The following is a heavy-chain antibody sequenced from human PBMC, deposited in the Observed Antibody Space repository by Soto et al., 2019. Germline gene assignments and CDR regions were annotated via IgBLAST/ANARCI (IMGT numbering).Heavy chain of an antibody. Sequence: EVQLVESGGGRAKPGGSLSFSGAAIDFTFNTYALNWVRQPPGKGLGWVYSFTTSSAYIYYADSWKGRITISRDNAKNSLFLQMNSLRAEDTAVYYCVRSGTARLLRHSWFDTWGQGTLVTVSS. J-gene: IGHJ5*02. D-gene: IGHD2-21*01. CDR1: DFTFNTYA. CDR2: FTTSSAYI. CDR3: VRSGTARLLRHSWFDT. V-gene: IGHV3-21*01.